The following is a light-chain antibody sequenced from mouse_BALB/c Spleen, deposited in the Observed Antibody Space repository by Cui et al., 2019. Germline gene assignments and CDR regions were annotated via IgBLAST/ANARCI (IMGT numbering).Light chain of an antibody. Sequence: HIVLTQSPAIMSASLGAAITLTCSASSSVSYMHWFQQKSGTSPKLLIYSASSLAAGVPSRFSGSGSGNFYSLTISSVEAEDAADYYCHQWSRYPWTFGGGTKLEIK. J-gene: IGKJ1*01. CDR1: SSVSY. V-gene: IGKV4-80*01. CDR3: HQWSRYPWT. CDR2: SAS.